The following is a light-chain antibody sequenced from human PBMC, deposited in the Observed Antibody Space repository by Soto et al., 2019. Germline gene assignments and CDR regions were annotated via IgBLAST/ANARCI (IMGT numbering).Light chain of an antibody. Sequence: QSVLTQPASVSGSPGQSITMSCTGTSSDVGGYNYVSWYQQHPGKAPKLMIYEVSNRPSGVSNRFSGSKSGNTASLTISGLQAEDEADYYCSSYTSSSIDYVFGTGTKVTVL. V-gene: IGLV2-14*01. CDR2: EVS. J-gene: IGLJ1*01. CDR3: SSYTSSSIDYV. CDR1: SSDVGGYNY.